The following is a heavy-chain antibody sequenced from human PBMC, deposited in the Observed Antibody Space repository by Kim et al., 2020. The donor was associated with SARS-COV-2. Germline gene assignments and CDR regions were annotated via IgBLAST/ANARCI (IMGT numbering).Heavy chain of an antibody. CDR3: ARGSVVRGVVGLISPYYYYIMDV. CDR1: GYTFTNYG. Sequence: ASVKVSCKASGYTFTNYGISWVRQAPGQGLEWMGWISGYNRYTNYAQKLQGRVTMTTDTSTTTAYMELGRLKSDDTAVYYCARGSVVRGVVGLISPYYYYIMDVWGRGTTVTVSS. J-gene: IGHJ6*02. D-gene: IGHD3-10*01. CDR2: ISGYNRYT. V-gene: IGHV1-18*01.